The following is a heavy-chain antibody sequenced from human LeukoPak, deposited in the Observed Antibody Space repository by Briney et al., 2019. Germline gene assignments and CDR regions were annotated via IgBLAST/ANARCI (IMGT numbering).Heavy chain of an antibody. Sequence: ASVKVSRKVSGYTLTELSMHWVRQAPGKGLEWMGGFDPEDGETIYAQKFQGRVTMTEDTSTDTAYMELSSLRSEDTAVYYCATGGVTMVRGVITPRNDAFDIWGQGTMVTVSS. CDR2: FDPEDGET. CDR1: GYTLTELS. D-gene: IGHD3-10*01. J-gene: IGHJ3*02. V-gene: IGHV1-24*01. CDR3: ATGGVTMVRGVITPRNDAFDI.